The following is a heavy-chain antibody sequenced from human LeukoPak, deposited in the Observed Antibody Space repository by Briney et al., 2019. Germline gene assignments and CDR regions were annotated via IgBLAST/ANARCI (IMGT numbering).Heavy chain of an antibody. Sequence: KPGGSLRLSCAASGFTVSGNYMSWVRQAPGKGLEWVSVIYSGGSTYYADSVKGRFTISRDNSKNTLYLQMNSLRAEDTAVYYCAKAYGSGSYGSIFDYWGQGTLVTVSS. J-gene: IGHJ4*02. CDR1: GFTVSGNY. D-gene: IGHD3-10*01. V-gene: IGHV3-53*01. CDR3: AKAYGSGSYGSIFDY. CDR2: IYSGGST.